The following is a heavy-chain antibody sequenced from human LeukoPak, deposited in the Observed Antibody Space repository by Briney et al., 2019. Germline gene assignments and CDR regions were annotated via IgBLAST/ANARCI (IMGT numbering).Heavy chain of an antibody. CDR3: ARRRGYSYGSLDH. CDR2: IIPIFGTA. CDR1: GGTFSSYA. J-gene: IGHJ4*02. V-gene: IGHV1-69*01. D-gene: IGHD5-18*01. Sequence: GASVKVSCKASGGTFSSYAISWVRQAPGQGLEWMGGIIPIFGTANYAQKFQGRVTITADESTSTAYMELSSLRSEDTAVYYCARRRGYSYGSLDHGGQETLVTVSS.